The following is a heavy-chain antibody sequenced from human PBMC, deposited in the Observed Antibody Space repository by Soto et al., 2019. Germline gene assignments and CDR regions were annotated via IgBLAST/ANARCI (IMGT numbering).Heavy chain of an antibody. D-gene: IGHD5-18*01. Sequence: GESLKISCKGSGYSFTSYWIGWVRQMPGKGLEWMGIIYPGDSDTRYSPSFQGQVTISADKSISTAYLQWSSLKASDTAMYYCARLGHSYGYYYYYGMDVWGQGTTVTVSS. CDR1: GYSFTSYW. CDR2: IYPGDSDT. V-gene: IGHV5-51*01. CDR3: ARLGHSYGYYYYYGMDV. J-gene: IGHJ6*02.